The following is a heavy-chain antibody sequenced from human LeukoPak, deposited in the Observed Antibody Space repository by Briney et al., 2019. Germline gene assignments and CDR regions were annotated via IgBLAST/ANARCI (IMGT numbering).Heavy chain of an antibody. CDR2: INPNSGGT. V-gene: IGHV1-2*02. CDR3: ARANYYGSGKTHYYYYGMDV. CDR1: GYTFTGYY. J-gene: IGHJ6*02. Sequence: GASVKVPCKASGYTFTGYYMHWVRQAPGQGLEWMGWINPNSGGTNYAQKFQGRVTMTRDTSISTAYMELSRLRSDDTAVYYCARANYYGSGKTHYYYYGMDVWGQGTTVTVSS. D-gene: IGHD3-10*01.